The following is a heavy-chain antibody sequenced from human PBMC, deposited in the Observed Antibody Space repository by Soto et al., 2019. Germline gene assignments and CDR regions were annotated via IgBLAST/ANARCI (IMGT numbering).Heavy chain of an antibody. CDR1: GFTFSSYA. CDR2: ISGSGGST. J-gene: IGHJ4*02. Sequence: EVQLLESGGGLVQPGGSLRLSCAASGFTFSSYAMSWVRQAPGKGLEWVSAISGSGGSTYYADSVKGRFTISRDNAKNTLYLQMNSMRAEDTAVYYCAKDGGVGGDSVRDDYWGQGTLVTVSS. CDR3: AKDGGVGGDSVRDDY. V-gene: IGHV3-23*01. D-gene: IGHD2-21*02.